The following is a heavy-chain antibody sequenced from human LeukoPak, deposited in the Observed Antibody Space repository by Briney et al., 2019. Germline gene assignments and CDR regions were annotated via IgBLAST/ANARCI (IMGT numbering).Heavy chain of an antibody. CDR1: GFTYSHNG. V-gene: IGHV3-30*02. CDR2: IQYDGNTI. D-gene: IGHD3-9*01. J-gene: IGHJ6*03. Sequence: GGSLRLSCVASGFTYSHNGMHWVRQAPGKGLEWVAFIQYDGNTIFYADSVKGRFTISRDNSKNTLYLQMNSLRAEDTAVYYCAKCILTGYYKGYMDVWGKGTTVTTSS. CDR3: AKCILTGYYKGYMDV.